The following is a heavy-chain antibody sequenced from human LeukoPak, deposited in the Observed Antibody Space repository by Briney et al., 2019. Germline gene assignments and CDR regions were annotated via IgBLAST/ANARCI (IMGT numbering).Heavy chain of an antibody. D-gene: IGHD2-2*02. CDR1: GFTFSSYA. V-gene: IGHV3-30-3*02. CDR2: ISYDGSNK. Sequence: PGGSLRLSCAASGFTFSSYAMHWVRQAPGKGLEWVAVISYDGSNKYYADSVKGRFTISRDNSKNTLYLQMNSLRAEDTALYYCAKLSGTSCYNGIDYWGQGTLVTVSS. CDR3: AKLSGTSCYNGIDY. J-gene: IGHJ4*02.